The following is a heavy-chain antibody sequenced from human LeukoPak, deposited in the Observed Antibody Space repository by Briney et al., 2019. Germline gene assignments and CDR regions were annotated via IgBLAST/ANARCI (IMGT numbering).Heavy chain of an antibody. D-gene: IGHD7-27*01. Sequence: ASVWVSCKASGYTFTSHDINWVRQATGQGLEWMGWMSPNSGDTGYAQKFQGRITMTSDSSISTAYMELSSLRSEDTAIYYCVRTPPNWGFDYWGQGTLVTVSS. CDR2: MSPNSGDT. CDR3: VRTPPNWGFDY. CDR1: GYTFTSHD. J-gene: IGHJ4*02. V-gene: IGHV1-8*01.